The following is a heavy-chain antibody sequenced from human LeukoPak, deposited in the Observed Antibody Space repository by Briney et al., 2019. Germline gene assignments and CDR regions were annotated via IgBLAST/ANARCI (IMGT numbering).Heavy chain of an antibody. V-gene: IGHV3-23*01. CDR1: GFTFSIYD. J-gene: IGHJ4*02. CDR3: AKSGGQ. D-gene: IGHD2-15*01. CDR2: ISTGGGST. Sequence: GGSLRLSCAASGFTFSIYDMNWVRQAPGKGLERASTISTGGGSTYYADSVKGRFTISRDNSKSTLYLQINGLRGDDTAVYYCAKSGGQWGQGTLVTVSS.